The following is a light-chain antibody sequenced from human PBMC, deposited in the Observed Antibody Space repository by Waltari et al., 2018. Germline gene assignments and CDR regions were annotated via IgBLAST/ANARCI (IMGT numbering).Light chain of an antibody. V-gene: IGKV1-12*01. CDR3: QQANTFPLT. CDR1: QGISIW. Sequence: DIQMTQSPTSVSASVGDSVPITCRASQGISIWVAWYQQQPGKAPKFLIYDASTLQSGVPSRFSGRGSGTDFTLTISSLQPEDFATYYCQQANTFPLTFGGGTKVEMK. J-gene: IGKJ4*01. CDR2: DAS.